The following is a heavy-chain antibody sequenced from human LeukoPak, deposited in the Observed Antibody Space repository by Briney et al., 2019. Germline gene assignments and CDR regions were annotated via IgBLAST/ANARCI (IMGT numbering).Heavy chain of an antibody. J-gene: IGHJ5*02. CDR1: GDSMSSYY. CDR2: IYYSGST. D-gene: IGHD1-20*01. CDR3: ARDRGITGNLGWFDP. V-gene: IGHV4-59*01. Sequence: SETLSLTCTVSGDSMSSYYWGWIRQPPGKGLEWIGGIYYSGSTNYNPSLKSRVVILADTSKNQFSLRLSSVTAADTAVYYCARDRGITGNLGWFDPWGQGTLVTVSS.